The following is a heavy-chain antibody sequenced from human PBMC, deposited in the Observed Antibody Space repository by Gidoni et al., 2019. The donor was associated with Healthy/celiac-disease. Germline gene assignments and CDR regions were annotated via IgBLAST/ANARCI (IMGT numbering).Heavy chain of an antibody. CDR2: IYYSGST. CDR3: ARLGGDFWSGYYFDY. Sequence: QLQLQESGPGLVKPSETLSLTCPVSGGSISSSNYYWGCIRQPPGKGLEWIGSIYYSGSTYYNPSLKSRVTISVDTSKNQFSLKLSSVTAADTAVYYCARLGGDFWSGYYFDYWGQGTLVTVSS. J-gene: IGHJ4*02. CDR1: GGSISSSNYY. D-gene: IGHD3-3*01. V-gene: IGHV4-39*01.